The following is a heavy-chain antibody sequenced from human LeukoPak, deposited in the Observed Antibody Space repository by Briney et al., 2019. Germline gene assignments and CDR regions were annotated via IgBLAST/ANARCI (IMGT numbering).Heavy chain of an antibody. CDR3: ARQARSLETRIPYFDY. J-gene: IGHJ4*02. CDR1: GFTFSSYE. V-gene: IGHV3-48*03. D-gene: IGHD3-3*01. CDR2: ISSGGETI. Sequence: GGSLRLSCAASGFTFSSYEMNWVRQAPGKGLEWVSYISSGGETIYYAESVKGRFTISRDKAKKSLYMHMNSLRDEDTAVYYSARQARSLETRIPYFDYWGQGTLVTVSS.